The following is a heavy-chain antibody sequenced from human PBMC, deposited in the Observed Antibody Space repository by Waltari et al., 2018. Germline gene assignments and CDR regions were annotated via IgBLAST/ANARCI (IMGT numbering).Heavy chain of an antibody. CDR2: FDPEDGET. CDR3: ARVGYYYGSGSYRIDY. V-gene: IGHV1-24*01. CDR1: GYTLTELS. J-gene: IGHJ4*02. D-gene: IGHD3-10*01. Sequence: QVQLVQSGAEVKKPGASVKVSCKVSGYTLTELSMHWVRQAPGKGLEWMGGFDPEDGETIYAQKFQGRVTITADESTSTAYMELSSLRSEDTAVYYCARVGYYYGSGSYRIDYWGQGTLVTVSS.